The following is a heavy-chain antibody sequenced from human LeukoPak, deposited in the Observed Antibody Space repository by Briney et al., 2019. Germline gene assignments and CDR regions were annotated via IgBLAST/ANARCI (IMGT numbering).Heavy chain of an antibody. CDR3: ARGQGATVPQVGKNWFDP. CDR2: VNEVGGT. V-gene: IGHV4-34*01. CDR1: IDSFSNYH. J-gene: IGHJ5*02. D-gene: IGHD1-26*01. Sequence: TSETLSLTCAVYIDSFSNYHWNWIRQTPSKGLEWIGEVNEVGGTNISPSLRNRVILSVDTSKNQFFLKLISVTVADTAVYYCARGQGATVPQVGKNWFDPWGQGTRVTVSS.